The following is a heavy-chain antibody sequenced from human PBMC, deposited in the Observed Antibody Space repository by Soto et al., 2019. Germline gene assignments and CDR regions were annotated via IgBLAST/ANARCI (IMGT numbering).Heavy chain of an antibody. J-gene: IGHJ4*02. Sequence: QVQLVESGGGVVQPGRSLRLSCAASGFTFSSYAMHWVRQAPGKGLEWVAVISYDGSNKYYADSVKGRFTISRDNSKNTLYLQMNSLRAEDTAVYYCAREWDTEYYFDYWGQGTLVTVS. CDR3: AREWDTEYYFDY. D-gene: IGHD6-6*01. CDR1: GFTFSSYA. CDR2: ISYDGSNK. V-gene: IGHV3-30-3*01.